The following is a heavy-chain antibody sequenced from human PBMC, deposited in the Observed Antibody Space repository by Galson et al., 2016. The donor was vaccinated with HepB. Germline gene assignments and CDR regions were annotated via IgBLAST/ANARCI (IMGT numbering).Heavy chain of an antibody. D-gene: IGHD2-2*01. CDR2: ISSSSSTI. CDR3: ASSLDIVVVPAAKTDSYYYYGMDV. Sequence: SLRLSCAASGFTFSSYSMNWVRQAPGKGLEWVSYISSSSSTIYYADSVKGRFTISRDNAKNSLYLQMNSLRDEDTAVYYCASSLDIVVVPAAKTDSYYYYGMDVWGQGTTVTVS. J-gene: IGHJ6*02. V-gene: IGHV3-48*02. CDR1: GFTFSSYS.